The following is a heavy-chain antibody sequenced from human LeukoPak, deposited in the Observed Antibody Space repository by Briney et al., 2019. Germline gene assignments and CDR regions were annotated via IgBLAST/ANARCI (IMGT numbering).Heavy chain of an antibody. CDR2: IYYSGST. Sequence: SETLSLTCTVSGGSIGSSIYYWGWIRQPPGKGLEWIGNIYYSGSTYYNSSLQSRVTISVDTSKNQFSLKLSSVTAADTAVYYCARDTGNYPHVAFDIWGQGTLVTVSS. CDR3: ARDTGNYPHVAFDI. V-gene: IGHV4-39*07. J-gene: IGHJ3*02. D-gene: IGHD1-7*01. CDR1: GGSIGSSIYY.